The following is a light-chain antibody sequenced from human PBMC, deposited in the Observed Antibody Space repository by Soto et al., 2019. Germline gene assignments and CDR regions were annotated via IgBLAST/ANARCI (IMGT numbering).Light chain of an antibody. V-gene: IGKV3-15*01. CDR1: QSVSSH. CDR3: QQRSNWPPFT. J-gene: IGKJ3*01. CDR2: GAS. Sequence: EVVMTQSPATLSVSPGEGATLSCRASQSVSSHLAWYQQKPGQSPRLLIYGASTRATGVPARFSGSGSGTEFTLTISSLQSEDFALYFCQQRSNWPPFTFGPGTKVDI.